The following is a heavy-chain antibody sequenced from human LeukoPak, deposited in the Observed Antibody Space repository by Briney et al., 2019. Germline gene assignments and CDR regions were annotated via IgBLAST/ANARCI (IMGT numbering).Heavy chain of an antibody. D-gene: IGHD2-21*02. CDR3: AREYCGGDCSLDY. Sequence: GGSLRLSCAASGFDFSGFYYMTWIRQAPGKGLEWVSYIGNAGPTKYYADSVKGRFTISRDNAKNSLYLQMNSLRAEDTAVYYCAREYCGGDCSLDYWGQGTLVIVSS. J-gene: IGHJ4*02. CDR1: GFDFSGFYY. V-gene: IGHV3-11*01. CDR2: IGNAGPTK.